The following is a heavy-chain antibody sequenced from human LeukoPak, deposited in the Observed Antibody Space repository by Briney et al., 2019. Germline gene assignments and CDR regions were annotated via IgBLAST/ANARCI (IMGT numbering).Heavy chain of an antibody. CDR3: AVPAAITLNYFDY. V-gene: IGHV3-21*01. Sequence: GGSLRLSCAASGFTFSSYSMNWVRQAPGKGLEWVSSISSSSSYIYYADSVKGRFTISRDNDKNSLYLQMNSLRAEDTAVYYCAVPAAITLNYFDYWGQGTLVTVSS. CDR1: GFTFSSYS. CDR2: ISSSSSYI. D-gene: IGHD2-2*01. J-gene: IGHJ4*02.